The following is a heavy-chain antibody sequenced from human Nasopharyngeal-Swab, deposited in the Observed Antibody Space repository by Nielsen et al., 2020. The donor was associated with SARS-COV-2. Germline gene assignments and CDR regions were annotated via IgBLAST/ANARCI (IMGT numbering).Heavy chain of an antibody. CDR2: ISWDGGST. D-gene: IGHD4-17*01. J-gene: IGHJ2*01. CDR1: GFTFDDYT. Sequence: GESLKISCAASGFTFDDYTMHWVRQAPGKGLEWVSLISWDGGSTYYADSVKGRFTISRDNSKNSLYLQMNSLRTEDTALYYCAKAQYGALPRDWYVDLWGRGTLVTVSS. V-gene: IGHV3-43*01. CDR3: AKAQYGALPRDWYVDL.